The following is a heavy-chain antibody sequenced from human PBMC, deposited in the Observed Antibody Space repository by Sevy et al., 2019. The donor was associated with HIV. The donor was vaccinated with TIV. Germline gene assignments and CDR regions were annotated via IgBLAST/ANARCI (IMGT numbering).Heavy chain of an antibody. Sequence: GSLRLSCAASGFTFSSYGMHWVRQAPGKGLEWVAFIRYDGSNKYYADSVKGRFTISRDNSKNTLYLQMNSLRAEDTAVYYCAKGYCSSTSCYKVPDYWGQGTLVTVSS. CDR3: AKGYCSSTSCYKVPDY. CDR2: IRYDGSNK. J-gene: IGHJ4*02. D-gene: IGHD2-2*02. CDR1: GFTFSSYG. V-gene: IGHV3-30*02.